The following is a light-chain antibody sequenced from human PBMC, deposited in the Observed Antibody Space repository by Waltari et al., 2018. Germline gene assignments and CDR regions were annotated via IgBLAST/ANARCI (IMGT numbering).Light chain of an antibody. CDR3: QKYSSSPYS. V-gene: IGKV3-20*01. J-gene: IGKJ2*03. CDR2: GAS. Sequence: VILTQSPATLSLSPGERATLHCRASQSVSSYLAWYQQKPGQAPRLLIYGASSRATGIPDRFSGSGSGTEFTLTISSLEPEDFAVYYCQKYSSSPYSFGQGTKVEIK. CDR1: QSVSSY.